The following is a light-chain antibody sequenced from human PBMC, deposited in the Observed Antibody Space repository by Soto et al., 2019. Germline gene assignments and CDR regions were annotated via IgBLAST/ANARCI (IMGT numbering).Light chain of an antibody. CDR2: DVT. CDR1: SIYKF. J-gene: IGLJ1*01. Sequence: QSALTQPRSVSGSPGQSVTISCTGTSIYKFVSWYQQHPGKTPKLMIYDVTERPSGVPDRFSGSKSGNTASLTISGLQAEDEADYYCCSYAGTYSYVFGTGTKLTVL. CDR3: CSYAGTYSYV. V-gene: IGLV2-11*01.